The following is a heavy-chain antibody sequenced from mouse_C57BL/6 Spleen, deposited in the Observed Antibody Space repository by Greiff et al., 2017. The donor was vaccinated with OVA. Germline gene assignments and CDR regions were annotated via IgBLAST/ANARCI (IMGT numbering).Heavy chain of an antibody. Sequence: EVTLVESGGGLVKPGGSLKLSCAASGFTFSDYGMHWVRQAPEKGLEWVAYISSGSSTIYYADTVKGRFTISRDNAKNTLFLQMTSLRSEDTAMYYCARDYSNCVRYCDVWGTGTTVTVSS. D-gene: IGHD2-5*01. CDR2: ISSGSSTI. CDR1: GFTFSDYG. J-gene: IGHJ1*03. V-gene: IGHV5-17*01. CDR3: ARDYSNCVRYCDV.